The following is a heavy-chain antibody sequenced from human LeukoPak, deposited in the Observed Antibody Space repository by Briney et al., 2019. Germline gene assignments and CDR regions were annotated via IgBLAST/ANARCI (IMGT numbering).Heavy chain of an antibody. Sequence: GASVKVSCKASGYTFTSYYMHWVRQAPGQGLEWMGWINPNSGGTNYAQKFQGRVTMTRDTSISTAYMELSRLRSDDTAVYYCARVSFIAAAGTANNPYDYWGQGTLVTVSS. V-gene: IGHV1-2*02. CDR3: ARVSFIAAAGTANNPYDY. CDR2: INPNSGGT. D-gene: IGHD6-13*01. CDR1: GYTFTSYY. J-gene: IGHJ4*02.